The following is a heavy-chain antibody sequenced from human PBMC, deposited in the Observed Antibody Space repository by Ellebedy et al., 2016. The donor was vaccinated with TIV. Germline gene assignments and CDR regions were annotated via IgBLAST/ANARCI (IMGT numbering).Heavy chain of an antibody. Sequence: GESLKISCGASGFSFSSYWMSWVRQAPGKGLEWVGRIKSKTDSGTRDFAAPMKGRFLISRDDSKNTLYLQMSSLKTDDTAVYYCSAGTGKSDFDHWGQGTLVTVSS. V-gene: IGHV3-15*01. CDR3: SAGTGKSDFDH. D-gene: IGHD7-27*01. CDR2: IKSKTDSGTR. CDR1: GFSFSSYW. J-gene: IGHJ4*02.